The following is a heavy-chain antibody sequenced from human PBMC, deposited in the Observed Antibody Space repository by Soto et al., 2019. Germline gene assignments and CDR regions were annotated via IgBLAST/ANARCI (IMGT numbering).Heavy chain of an antibody. CDR3: ARQGLVRYYYGMDV. Sequence: SETLSLTCTVSGGSISSSSYYWGWIRQPPGKGLEWIGSIYYSGSTYYNPSLKSRVTISVDTSKNQFSLKLSSVTAADTAVYYCARQGLVRYYYGMDVWGQGTTVTVSS. CDR2: IYYSGST. D-gene: IGHD2-2*01. J-gene: IGHJ6*02. CDR1: GGSISSSSYY. V-gene: IGHV4-39*01.